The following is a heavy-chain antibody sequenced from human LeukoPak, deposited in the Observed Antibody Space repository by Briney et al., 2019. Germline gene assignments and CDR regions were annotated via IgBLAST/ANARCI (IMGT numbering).Heavy chain of an antibody. Sequence: GGSLRLSCAASGFTFSSYAMHWVRQAPGRGLEGVAVISYDGSNKYYADSVKGRFTVSRDDSKKTLYLQMNSLRADDTAVYYCAREGQPYNWFDPWGQGTLVTVSS. D-gene: IGHD6-13*01. CDR3: AREGQPYNWFDP. CDR2: ISYDGSNK. J-gene: IGHJ5*02. CDR1: GFTFSSYA. V-gene: IGHV3-30*01.